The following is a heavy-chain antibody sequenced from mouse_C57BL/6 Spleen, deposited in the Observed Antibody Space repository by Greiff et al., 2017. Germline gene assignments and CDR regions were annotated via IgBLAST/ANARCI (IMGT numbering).Heavy chain of an antibody. J-gene: IGHJ2*01. V-gene: IGHV1-22*01. CDR1: GYTFTDYN. D-gene: IGHD2-4*01. CDR3: AHDYVGGYYFDY. CDR2: INPNNGGT. Sequence: VQLKQSGPELVKPGASVKMSCKASGYTFTDYNMHWVKQSHGKSLEWIGYINPNNGGTSYNQKFKGKATLTVNKSSSTAYMELRSLTSEDSAVYYCAHDYVGGYYFDYWGQGTTLTVSS.